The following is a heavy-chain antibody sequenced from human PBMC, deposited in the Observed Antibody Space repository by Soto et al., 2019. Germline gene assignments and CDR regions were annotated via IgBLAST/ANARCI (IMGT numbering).Heavy chain of an antibody. D-gene: IGHD2-2*01. V-gene: IGHV4-59*01. CDR2: VYYSGTT. CDR1: GGSISTYY. Sequence: QVHLQESGPGLVKPSETLSLTCTVSGGSISTYYWSWIRRPPGQGLEWIGYVYYSGTTNYNPSLKSRVTISVDTSKKQFSLNLTSVTAADTAVYYCAGHCSSSRCCYSSDQYYGLDVWGQGTTVTVSS. CDR3: AGHCSSSRCCYSSDQYYGLDV. J-gene: IGHJ6*02.